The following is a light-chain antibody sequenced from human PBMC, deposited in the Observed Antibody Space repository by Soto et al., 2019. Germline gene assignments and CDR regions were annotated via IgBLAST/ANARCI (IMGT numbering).Light chain of an antibody. CDR2: GTS. V-gene: IGKV1-17*01. J-gene: IGKJ4*01. Sequence: DIQMTQSPSSLSASVGDRVTITCRASQGIRNDLGWYQQKPGKAPKRLIYGTSSLQSGVPSRFSGSRAGTEFTPTISSLQHEDFSTYYCLQHSRYPFTFGGGTKVEIK. CDR1: QGIRND. CDR3: LQHSRYPFT.